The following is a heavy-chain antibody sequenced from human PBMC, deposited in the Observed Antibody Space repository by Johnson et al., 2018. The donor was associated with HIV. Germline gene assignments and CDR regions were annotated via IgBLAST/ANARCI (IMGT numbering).Heavy chain of an antibody. J-gene: IGHJ3*02. CDR2: IYSGGST. Sequence: VQLVESGGGVVQPGRSLRLSCAASGFTFSSYAMHWVRQAPGKGLEWVAVIYSGGSTYYADSVKGRFTISRDNAKNSFYLQMNSLRAEDTAVYYCARSVNAGRPFDIWGQGTLVTVSS. D-gene: IGHD2-8*01. V-gene: IGHV3-NL1*01. CDR1: GFTFSSYA. CDR3: ARSVNAGRPFDI.